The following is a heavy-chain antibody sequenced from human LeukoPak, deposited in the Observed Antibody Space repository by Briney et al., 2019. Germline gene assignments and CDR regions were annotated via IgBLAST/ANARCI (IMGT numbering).Heavy chain of an antibody. CDR3: ARARAPAWYSWFDP. CDR2: IIPILGIA. D-gene: IGHD2-2*01. J-gene: IGHJ5*02. Sequence: ASVKVSCKASGYTFTSYGVSWVRQAPGQGLEWMGRIIPILGIANYAQKFQGRVTITADKSTSTAYMELSSLRSEDTAVYYCARARAPAWYSWFDPWGQGTLVTVSS. V-gene: IGHV1-69*04. CDR1: GYTFTSYG.